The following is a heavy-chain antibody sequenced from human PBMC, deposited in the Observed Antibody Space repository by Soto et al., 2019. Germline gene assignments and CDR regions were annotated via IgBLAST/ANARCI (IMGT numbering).Heavy chain of an antibody. Sequence: GGSLRLSCAASGFTLSSYWMSWVRPAPGKGLEGVANIKQDGSEKYYVDSVKGRFTISRDNAKNSLYLQMNSLRAEDTAVYYCARVGVNYDFWSGYYYGPRFDYWGQGTLVTVSS. CDR1: GFTLSSYW. CDR2: IKQDGSEK. CDR3: ARVGVNYDFWSGYYYGPRFDY. J-gene: IGHJ4*02. V-gene: IGHV3-7*01. D-gene: IGHD3-3*01.